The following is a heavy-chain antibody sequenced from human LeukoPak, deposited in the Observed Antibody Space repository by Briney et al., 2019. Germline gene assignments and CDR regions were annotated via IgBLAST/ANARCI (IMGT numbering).Heavy chain of an antibody. D-gene: IGHD5-12*01. CDR2: INHSGST. CDR1: GGSFSGYY. CDR3: ARESRGYSGYARTYYFDY. V-gene: IGHV4-34*01. J-gene: IGHJ4*02. Sequence: SETLSLTCAVYGGSFSGYYWSWIRQPPGKGLEWIGEINHSGSTTYNPSLKSRVTISVDTSKNQFSLKLSSVAAAATAVYYCARESRGYSGYARTYYFDYWGQGTLVTVSS.